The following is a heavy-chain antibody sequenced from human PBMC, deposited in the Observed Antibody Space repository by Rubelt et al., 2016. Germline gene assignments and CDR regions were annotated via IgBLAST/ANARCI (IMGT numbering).Heavy chain of an antibody. D-gene: IGHD1-7*01. V-gene: IGHV4-39*07. Sequence: QLQLQESGPGLVKPSETLSLTCTVSGGSISSSSYYWGWIRQPPGKGLEWIRSIYYSGSTYYNPSLKSRVTISVDTSKNQFSLKLSSVTAAETAVYYCARDPRAGTTSFDYWGQGTLVTVSS. CDR2: IYYSGST. CDR3: ARDPRAGTTSFDY. J-gene: IGHJ4*02. CDR1: GGSISSSSYY.